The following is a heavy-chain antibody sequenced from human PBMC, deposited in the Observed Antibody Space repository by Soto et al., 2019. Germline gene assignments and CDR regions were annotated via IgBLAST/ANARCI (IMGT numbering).Heavy chain of an antibody. V-gene: IGHV1-24*01. CDR1: GYTLTELS. J-gene: IGHJ3*02. CDR3: AIPSGGAVAGTMAFDI. D-gene: IGHD6-19*01. CDR2: FDPEDGET. Sequence: ASVKVSCKVSGYTLTELSMHWMRQAPGKGLEWMGGFDPEDGETIYAQKFQGRVTMTRDTSTSTVYMELSSLRSEDTAVYYCAIPSGGAVAGTMAFDIWGQGTMVTVSS.